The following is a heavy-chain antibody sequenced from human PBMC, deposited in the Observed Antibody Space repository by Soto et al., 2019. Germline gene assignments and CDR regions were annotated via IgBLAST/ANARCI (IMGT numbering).Heavy chain of an antibody. D-gene: IGHD4-17*01. J-gene: IGHJ4*02. CDR2: FSAGGRA. CDR1: GFSFRNYA. CDR3: AKESMPEHNGDTFFAY. Sequence: EVQLLESGGALVQPGGSLRLSCVASGFSFRNYALSWVRQAPGKGLEWVSTFSAGGRAYYADTVKGRFTIARDSSQNTGHLQTSILSPEAPAVYSWAKESMPEHNGDTFFAYWGQGTRVTVSP. V-gene: IGHV3-23*01.